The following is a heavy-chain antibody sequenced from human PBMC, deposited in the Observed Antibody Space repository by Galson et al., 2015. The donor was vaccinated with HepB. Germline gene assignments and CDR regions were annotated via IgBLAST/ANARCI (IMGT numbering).Heavy chain of an antibody. J-gene: IGHJ5*02. CDR2: IDPSDSYT. Sequence: QSGAEVKKPGESLRISCKGSGYSFTSYWISWVRQMPGKGLEWMGRIDPSDSYTNYSPSFQGHVTISADKSISTAYLQWSSLKASDTAMYYCARHGSDCSSTSCYASWFDPWGQGTLVTVSS. D-gene: IGHD2-2*01. CDR3: ARHGSDCSSTSCYASWFDP. V-gene: IGHV5-10-1*01. CDR1: GYSFTSYW.